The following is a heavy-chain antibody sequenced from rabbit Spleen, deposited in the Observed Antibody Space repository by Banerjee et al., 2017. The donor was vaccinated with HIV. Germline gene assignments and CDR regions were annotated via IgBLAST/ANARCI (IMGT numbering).Heavy chain of an antibody. CDR3: ARDLTGVIGWNFGW. J-gene: IGHJ4*01. D-gene: IGHD1-1*01. V-gene: IGHV1S45*01. CDR1: GLDFSGDSY. Sequence: QEQLEESGGDLVKPGASLTLTCKASGLDFSGDSYDSYMCWVRQAPGKGLEWIACIDIGSSGFTYFASWAKGRFTFSKTSSTTVTLQVTSLTAADTATYFCARDLTGVIGWNFGWWGQGTLVTVS. CDR2: IDIGSSGFT.